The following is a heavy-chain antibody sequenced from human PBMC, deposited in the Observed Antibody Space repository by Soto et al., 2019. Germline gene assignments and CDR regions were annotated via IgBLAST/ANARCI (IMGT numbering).Heavy chain of an antibody. CDR2: ISAYNGNT. D-gene: IGHD3-22*01. Sequence: QDKLVQSGTEVKKPGASMKVSCKASGYSFATSGISWVRQAPGQGLEWMGWISAYNGNTNYGQKLQDRIIMTTDPSTSTADLESRSLRSDDTAVYYCARAGQYYDSSGYADCGQGALVTVSS. V-gene: IGHV1-18*01. CDR3: ARAGQYYDSSGYAD. CDR1: GYSFATSG. J-gene: IGHJ4*02.